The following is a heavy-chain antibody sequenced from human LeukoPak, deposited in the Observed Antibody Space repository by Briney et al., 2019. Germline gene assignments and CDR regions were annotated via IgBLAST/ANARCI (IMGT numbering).Heavy chain of an antibody. CDR3: ARVSDAFDYFFDS. D-gene: IGHD5-12*01. V-gene: IGHV3-23*01. Sequence: GGSLRLSCTVSGFAFSGYAMSWVRQAPGKGPEWVSSIGARGDVTYSADSVKGRFTISRDNSKRTLFLQMNSLRAEDTAVYYCARVSDAFDYFFDSWGQGTLVTVSS. CDR1: GFAFSGYA. CDR2: IGARGDVT. J-gene: IGHJ4*02.